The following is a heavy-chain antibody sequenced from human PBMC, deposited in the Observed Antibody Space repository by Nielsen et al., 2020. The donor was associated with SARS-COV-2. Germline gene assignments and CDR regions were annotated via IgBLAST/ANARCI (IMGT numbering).Heavy chain of an antibody. CDR3: AKDLESHDSSGYDH. J-gene: IGHJ4*02. CDR1: GFTFNKYH. CDR2: ISGGDDST. Sequence: GESLKISCAASGFTFNKYHMSWVRQAPGKGLEWVSSISGGDDSTYYADSVKGRFTIARDNAKNSMSLQMNSLRPEDTAVYYCAKDLESHDSSGYDHWGQGTLVTVSS. V-gene: IGHV3-23*01. D-gene: IGHD3-3*01.